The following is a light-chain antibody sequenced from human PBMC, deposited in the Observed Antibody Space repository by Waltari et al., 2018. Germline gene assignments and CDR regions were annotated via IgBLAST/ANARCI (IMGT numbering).Light chain of an antibody. CDR2: EGS. CDR1: SSDVGSYDL. CDR3: CSYARRGVV. Sequence: QSALTQPASVSGSPGQSITISCTGNSSDVGSYDLVSWYQQYPGEAPKLMIYEGSKRPSGISNRFSGSKSGNTASLTISGLQAEDEADYYCCSYARRGVVFGGGTKLTVL. V-gene: IGLV2-23*01. J-gene: IGLJ2*01.